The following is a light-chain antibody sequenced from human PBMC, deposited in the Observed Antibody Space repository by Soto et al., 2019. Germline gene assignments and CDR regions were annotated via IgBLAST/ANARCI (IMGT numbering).Light chain of an antibody. Sequence: EIVITQSASNLSVSPVERATLSGRASQSVSSNLAWYQQKPCQAPRLLIYGASSRATGIPDRFSGSGSGTDFTLTISRLEPEDFAVYYCQQYGSSPRTFGQGTKVDIK. CDR1: QSVSSN. V-gene: IGKV3-20*01. CDR2: GAS. J-gene: IGKJ1*01. CDR3: QQYGSSPRT.